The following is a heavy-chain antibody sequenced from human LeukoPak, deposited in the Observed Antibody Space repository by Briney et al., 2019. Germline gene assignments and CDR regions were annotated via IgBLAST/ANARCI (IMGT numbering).Heavy chain of an antibody. CDR3: AKEYSGYDFDY. D-gene: IGHD5-12*01. Sequence: GSLRLSCAASGFTFDDYGMSWVRQAPGKGLEWVAATSGSGVNSYYADSVRGRFTISRDNSQNTLYLQMDSLRAEDTALYYRAKEYSGYDFDYWGQGTLVTVSS. CDR1: GFTFDDYG. V-gene: IGHV3-23*01. CDR2: TSGSGVNS. J-gene: IGHJ4*02.